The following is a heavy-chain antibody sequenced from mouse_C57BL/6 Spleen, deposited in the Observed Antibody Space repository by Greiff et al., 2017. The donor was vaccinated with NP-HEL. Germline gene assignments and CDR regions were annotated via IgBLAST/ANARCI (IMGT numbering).Heavy chain of an antibody. D-gene: IGHD1-1*01. Sequence: QVQLQQPGAELVMPGASVKLSCKASGYTFTSYWMHWVKQRPGQGLEWIGEIDPSDSYTNYNQKFKGKSTLTVDKSSSTAYMQLSSLTSEDSAVYYCARRPYGSSSWYFDVWGTGTTVTVSS. CDR3: ARRPYGSSSWYFDV. J-gene: IGHJ1*03. V-gene: IGHV1-69*01. CDR2: IDPSDSYT. CDR1: GYTFTSYW.